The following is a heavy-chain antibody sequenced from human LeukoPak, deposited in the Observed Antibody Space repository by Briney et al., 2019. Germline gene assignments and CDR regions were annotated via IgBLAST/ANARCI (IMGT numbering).Heavy chain of an antibody. J-gene: IGHJ4*02. Sequence: SETLSLTCTVSGGSISSYYWSWIRQPAGKGLEWIGRIYTSGSTNYNPSLKSRVTMSVDTSKNQFSLKLSSMTAEDTAVYYCARGRVSSSWYSAFDYWGQGTLVTVSS. CDR2: IYTSGST. D-gene: IGHD6-13*01. CDR1: GGSISSYY. CDR3: ARGRVSSSWYSAFDY. V-gene: IGHV4-4*07.